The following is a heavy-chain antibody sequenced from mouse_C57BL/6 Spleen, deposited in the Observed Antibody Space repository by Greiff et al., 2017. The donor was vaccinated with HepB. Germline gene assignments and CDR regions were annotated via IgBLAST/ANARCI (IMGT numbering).Heavy chain of an antibody. D-gene: IGHD3-3*01. CDR2: IRSKSNNYAT. Sequence: EVHLVESGGGLVQPKGSLKLSCAASGFSFNTYAMNWVRQAPGKGLEWVARIRSKSNNYATYYADSVKDRFTISRDDSESMLYLQMNNLKTEDTAMYYCVRQGRADYFDYWGQGTTLTVSS. CDR3: VRQGRADYFDY. CDR1: GFSFNTYA. V-gene: IGHV10-1*01. J-gene: IGHJ2*01.